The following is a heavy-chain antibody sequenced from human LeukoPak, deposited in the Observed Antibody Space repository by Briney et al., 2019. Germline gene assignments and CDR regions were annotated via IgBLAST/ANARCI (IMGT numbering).Heavy chain of an antibody. V-gene: IGHV3-13*01. CDR2: ITSAGDT. CDR3: ARDKSLKKDIVIVPAAISLLGYYYMDV. J-gene: IGHJ6*03. CDR1: GFTFSSHD. Sequence: PGGSLRLSCTASGFTFSSHDMHWVRQAAGKGLEWASRITSAGDTYYPGSVKGRFTISRENAKSSVYLQMNSLRAGDTAVYYCARDKSLKKDIVIVPAAISLLGYYYMDVWGKGTTVTVS. D-gene: IGHD2-2*01.